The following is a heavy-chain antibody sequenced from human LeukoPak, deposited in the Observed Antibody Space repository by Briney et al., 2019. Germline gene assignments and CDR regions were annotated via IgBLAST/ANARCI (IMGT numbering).Heavy chain of an antibody. CDR1: GYTFTSYY. CDR3: ARVGYSSAWSNFDY. J-gene: IGHJ4*02. CDR2: VKPNSGGT. Sequence: GASVKVSCKASGYTFTSYYIHWVRQAPGQGLEWMGWVKPNSGGTNYAQKVQGRVTMTRDTSISTAYMELSRLTSDDTAVYYCARVGYSSAWSNFDYWGQGTLVTVSS. D-gene: IGHD6-19*01. V-gene: IGHV1-2*02.